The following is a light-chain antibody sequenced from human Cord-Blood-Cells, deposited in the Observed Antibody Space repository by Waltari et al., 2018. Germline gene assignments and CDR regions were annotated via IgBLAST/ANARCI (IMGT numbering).Light chain of an antibody. CDR2: DVS. J-gene: IGLJ3*02. CDR1: SRAVGGYNY. V-gene: IGLV2-14*01. CDR3: SSYTSSSTWV. Sequence: QSALTQPASVSGSPGQSITISCTGTSRAVGGYNYVSWYQQHPGKAPKLMIYDVSNRPSGVSNRFSCSKSGNTASLTISGLQAEDEADYYCSSYTSSSTWVFGGGTKLTVL.